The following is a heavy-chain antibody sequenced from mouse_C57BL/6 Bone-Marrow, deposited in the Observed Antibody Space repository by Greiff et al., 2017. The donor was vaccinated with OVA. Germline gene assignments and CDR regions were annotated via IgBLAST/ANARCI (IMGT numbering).Heavy chain of an antibody. Sequence: VKLVESGEGLVKPGGSLKLSCAASGFTFSSYAMSWVRQTPEKRLEWVAYISSGGDYIYYADTVKGRFTISRDNARNTLYLQMSSLKSEDTAMYYCTRDYYGSSYTWFAYWGQGTLVTVSA. CDR2: ISSGGDYI. D-gene: IGHD1-1*01. J-gene: IGHJ3*01. CDR3: TRDYYGSSYTWFAY. CDR1: GFTFSSYA. V-gene: IGHV5-9-1*02.